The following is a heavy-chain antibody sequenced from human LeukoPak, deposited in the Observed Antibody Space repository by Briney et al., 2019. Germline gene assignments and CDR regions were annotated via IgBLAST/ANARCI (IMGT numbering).Heavy chain of an antibody. V-gene: IGHV1-8*01. CDR2: MNPNSGNT. Sequence: ASVKVSCKASGYTFTSYDINWVRQATGQGLEWVGWMNPNSGNTGYAQKFQGRVTMTRNTSISTAYMELSSLRSEDTAVYYCARVQGRPYYYGMDVWGQGTTVTVSS. CDR1: GYTFTSYD. J-gene: IGHJ6*02. CDR3: ARVQGRPYYYGMDV.